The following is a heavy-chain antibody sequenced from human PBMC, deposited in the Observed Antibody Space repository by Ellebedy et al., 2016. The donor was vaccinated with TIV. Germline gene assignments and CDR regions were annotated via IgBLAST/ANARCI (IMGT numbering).Heavy chain of an antibody. V-gene: IGHV1-18*04. D-gene: IGHD3-10*01. J-gene: IGHJ5*02. Sequence: ASVKVSCKAPGYTFTNYGINWVRQAPGQGLEWMGWISAYNGQTNHAQKFQDRVTLTTDTSTSTAYMELRSLTSDDTAVYYCTKDSYFSGSYLAWFDPWGQGTLVTVSS. CDR1: GYTFTNYG. CDR3: TKDSYFSGSYLAWFDP. CDR2: ISAYNGQT.